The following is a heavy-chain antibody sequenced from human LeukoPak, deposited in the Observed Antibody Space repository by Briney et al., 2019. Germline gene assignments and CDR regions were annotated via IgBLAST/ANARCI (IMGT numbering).Heavy chain of an antibody. J-gene: IGHJ5*02. Sequence: GRCLRLSCAASGFTFSSYSMNWVRQAPGKGLEWVSSISSSSSYIYYADSVKDRFTISRDNAKNSLYLQVNSLRAEDTAVYYCAGGAVRGVISVWFDPWGQGTLVTVSS. D-gene: IGHD3-10*01. CDR3: AGGAVRGVISVWFDP. CDR2: ISSSSSYI. CDR1: GFTFSSYS. V-gene: IGHV3-21*01.